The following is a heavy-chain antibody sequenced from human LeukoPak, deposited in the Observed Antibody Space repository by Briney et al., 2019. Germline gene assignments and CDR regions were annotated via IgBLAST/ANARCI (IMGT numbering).Heavy chain of an antibody. V-gene: IGHV4-4*02. J-gene: IGHJ4*02. CDR1: GGSITSHNW. CDR3: ASHMAVTGTKGFDY. Sequence: SETLSLTCAVSGGSITSHNWGSWVRQPPGQGLEWIGEIHYGGSTNYNTSLKSRVTMSVDQSKNQFSLNVSSVTAADTAVYYCASHMAVTGTKGFDYWGQGTLVTVSS. D-gene: IGHD6-19*01. CDR2: IHYGGST.